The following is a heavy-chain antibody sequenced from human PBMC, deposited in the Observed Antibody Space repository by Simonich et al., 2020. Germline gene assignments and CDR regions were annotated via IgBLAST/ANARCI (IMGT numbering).Heavy chain of an antibody. CDR1: GYTLTELS. J-gene: IGHJ2*01. D-gene: IGHD6-6*01. CDR3: ARVEYSSSGYFDL. CDR2: MNPNSGKT. Sequence: QVQLVQSGAEVKKPGASVKVSCKVSGYTLTELSMHWVRQAPGKGLEWMGWMNPNSGKTGYAQKFQGRVTMTRNTSISTAYMELSSLRSEDTAVYYCARVEYSSSGYFDLWGRGTLVTVSS. V-gene: IGHV1-8*01.